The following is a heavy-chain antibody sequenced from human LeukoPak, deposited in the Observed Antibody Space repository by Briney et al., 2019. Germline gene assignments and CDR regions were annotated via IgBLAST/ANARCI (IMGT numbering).Heavy chain of an antibody. CDR1: GYTFTGYY. CDR3: ARDLSYYDFWSGYLRDY. CDR2: INPNSGGT. D-gene: IGHD3-3*01. J-gene: IGHJ4*02. Sequence: EASVKVSCKASGYTFTGYYMHWVRQAPGQGLEWMGWINPNSGGTNYAQKFQGRVTMTRDTSISTAYMELSRLRSDDTAVYYCARDLSYYDFWSGYLRDYWGQGTLVTVSS. V-gene: IGHV1-2*02.